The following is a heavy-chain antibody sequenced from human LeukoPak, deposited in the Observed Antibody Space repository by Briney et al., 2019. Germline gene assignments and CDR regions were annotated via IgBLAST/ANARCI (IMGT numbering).Heavy chain of an antibody. Sequence: WASVKVSCKASGGTFSSYAISWVRQAPGQGLEWMGGIIPIFGTANYAQKFQGRVTITTDESTSTAYMELSSLRSDDTAVYYCARILVGYCSSTSCYMADYWGQGTLVTVSS. J-gene: IGHJ4*02. V-gene: IGHV1-69*05. D-gene: IGHD2-2*02. CDR1: GGTFSSYA. CDR3: ARILVGYCSSTSCYMADY. CDR2: IIPIFGTA.